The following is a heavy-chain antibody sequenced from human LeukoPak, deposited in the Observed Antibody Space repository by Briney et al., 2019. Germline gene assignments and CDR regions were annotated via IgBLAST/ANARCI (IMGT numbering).Heavy chain of an antibody. CDR1: GYTFTSYG. CDR3: ARDTPFYDFWSGHPGKDYYYMDV. Sequence: ASVKVSCKASGYTFTSYGISWVRQAPGQGLEWMGWISAYNGNTNYAQKLQGRVTMTTDTSTSTAYMELRSLRSDDTAVYYCARDTPFYDFWSGHPGKDYYYMDVWGKGTTVTVSS. D-gene: IGHD3-3*01. V-gene: IGHV1-18*01. J-gene: IGHJ6*03. CDR2: ISAYNGNT.